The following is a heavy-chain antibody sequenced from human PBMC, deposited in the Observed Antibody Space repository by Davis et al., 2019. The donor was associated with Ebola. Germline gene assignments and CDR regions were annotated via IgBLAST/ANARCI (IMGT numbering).Heavy chain of an antibody. V-gene: IGHV3-30*07. CDR2: ISHDGSNR. CDR3: AKPAYYYGSGSYYNDGWFDP. Sequence: GESLKISCVASEFTFRDYSINWIRQAPGKGLEWMSIISHDGSNRFYADSVKGRFTISRDNSKNTLYLQMNSLRAEDTAVYYCAKPAYYYGSGSYYNDGWFDPWGQGTLVTVSS. CDR1: EFTFRDYS. J-gene: IGHJ5*02. D-gene: IGHD3-10*01.